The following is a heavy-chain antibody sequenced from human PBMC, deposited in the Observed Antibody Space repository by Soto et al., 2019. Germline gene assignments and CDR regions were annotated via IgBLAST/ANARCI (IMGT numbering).Heavy chain of an antibody. D-gene: IGHD4-17*01. V-gene: IGHV4-59*01. J-gene: IGHJ4*02. CDR1: GCSISRCY. CDR3: TRVGSYYGDYPHFDY. CDR2: IYYSGST. Sequence: PSETLPLTYIVSGCSISRCYWRWSRQPPGKALEWIGYIYYSGSTNYNPSLKSRVTISVDTSKNQFSLKLSSVTAADTAVYYWTRVGSYYGDYPHFDYWAQGTLVNV.